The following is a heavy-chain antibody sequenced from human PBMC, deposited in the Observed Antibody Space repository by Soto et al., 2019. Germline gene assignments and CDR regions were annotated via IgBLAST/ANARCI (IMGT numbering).Heavy chain of an antibody. J-gene: IGHJ4*02. CDR2: ISGSGGST. Sequence: QPGGSLRLSCAASGFTFSSYAMSWVRQAPGKGLEWVSAISGSGGSTYYADSVKGRFTISRDNSKNTLYLQMNSLRAEDTAVYYCAKDIVVVPAVTTSYDYWGQGTLVTVSS. D-gene: IGHD2-2*01. CDR1: GFTFSSYA. V-gene: IGHV3-23*01. CDR3: AKDIVVVPAVTTSYDY.